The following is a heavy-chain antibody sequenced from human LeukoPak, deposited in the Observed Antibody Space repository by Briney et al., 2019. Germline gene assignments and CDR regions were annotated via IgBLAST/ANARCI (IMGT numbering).Heavy chain of an antibody. CDR2: ISAYNGNT. V-gene: IGHV1-18*01. CDR3: ARDLGYSSSAWFDP. D-gene: IGHD6-6*01. J-gene: IGHJ5*02. Sequence: ASVKVSCKASGYTFTSYGISWVRQAPGQGLEWMGWISAYNGNTNYAQKLQGRVTMTTDTSTSTAYMELRGLGSDDTAVYYCARDLGYSSSAWFDPWGQGTLVTVSS. CDR1: GYTFTSYG.